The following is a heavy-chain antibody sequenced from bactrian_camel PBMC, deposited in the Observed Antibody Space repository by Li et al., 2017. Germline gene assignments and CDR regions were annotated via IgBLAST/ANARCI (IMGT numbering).Heavy chain of an antibody. CDR1: YNRRGNC. V-gene: IGHV3S53*01. CDR2: IDSDGIA. Sequence: HVQLVESGGGSVQAGGSLRLSCRYNRRGNCMGWFRQAPGKEREGVAAIDSDGIASYADPVKGRFTISRDNAKNTVYLQMNSLKPEDTALYYCCAPRSAGWFSEIGSCGQGTQVTVS. D-gene: IGHD5*01. J-gene: IGHJ6*01. CDR3: CAPRSAGWFSEIGS.